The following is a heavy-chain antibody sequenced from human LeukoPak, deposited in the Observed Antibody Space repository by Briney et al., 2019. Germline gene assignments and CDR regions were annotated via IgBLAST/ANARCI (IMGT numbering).Heavy chain of an antibody. CDR2: ISYDGSNE. Sequence: GESLKISCAASGFSLSSHAMHWVRQAPGKGLEWVAVISYDGSNEYYADSVKGRFTISRDNSKNTLYLEMNSLRLEDTAVYYCARAGGSYCSSTSCSDGLDIWGQGTKVTVSS. J-gene: IGHJ3*02. V-gene: IGHV3-30-3*01. CDR3: ARAGGSYCSSTSCSDGLDI. D-gene: IGHD2-2*01. CDR1: GFSLSSHA.